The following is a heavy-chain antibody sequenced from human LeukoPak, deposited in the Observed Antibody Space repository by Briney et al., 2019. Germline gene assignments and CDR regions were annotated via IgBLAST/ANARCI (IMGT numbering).Heavy chain of an antibody. V-gene: IGHV3-48*03. CDR2: ISSSGSTI. Sequence: GGSLRLSCAASGFTFSSYEMNWVRQAPGKGLEWVSYISSSGSTIYYADSVKGRFTISRDNAKSSLYLQMNSLRAEDTAVYYCARDRSGYLYFDYWGQGTLVTVSS. D-gene: IGHD5-12*01. CDR1: GFTFSSYE. CDR3: ARDRSGYLYFDY. J-gene: IGHJ4*02.